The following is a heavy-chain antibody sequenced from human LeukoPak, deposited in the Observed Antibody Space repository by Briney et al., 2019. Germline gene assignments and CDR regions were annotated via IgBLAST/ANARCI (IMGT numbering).Heavy chain of an antibody. J-gene: IGHJ4*02. Sequence: SETLSLTCTVSGGSISGYNWSWIRQPPGKGLEWIGYIYYSGSTNYNPSLKSRVTISVDTSKNQFSLKLSSVTAADTAVYYCATSIAVAGTSYFDYWGQGTLVTVSS. V-gene: IGHV4-59*01. D-gene: IGHD6-19*01. CDR2: IYYSGST. CDR1: GGSISGYN. CDR3: ATSIAVAGTSYFDY.